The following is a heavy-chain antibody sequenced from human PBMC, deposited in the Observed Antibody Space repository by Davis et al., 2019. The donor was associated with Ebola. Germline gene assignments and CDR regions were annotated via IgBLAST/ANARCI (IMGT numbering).Heavy chain of an antibody. CDR3: ARGDSSSSIFYYYGMDV. J-gene: IGHJ6*02. CDR1: GFTFSSYD. Sequence: GESLKISCAASGFTFSSYDMHWVRQATGKGLEWVSAIGTAGDTYCPGSVKGRFTISRENAKNSLYLQMNSLRAGDTAVYYCARGDSSSSIFYYYGMDVWGQGTTVTVSS. V-gene: IGHV3-13*01. CDR2: IGTAGDT. D-gene: IGHD6-6*01.